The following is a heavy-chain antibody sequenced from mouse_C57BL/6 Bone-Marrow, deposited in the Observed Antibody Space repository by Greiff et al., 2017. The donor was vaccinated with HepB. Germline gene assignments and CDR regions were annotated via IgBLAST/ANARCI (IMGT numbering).Heavy chain of an antibody. D-gene: IGHD1-1*02. J-gene: IGHJ2*01. Sequence: VQLQQSGAELVRPGASVKLSCTASGFNIKDDYMHWVKQRPEQGLEWIGWIDPENGDTEYASKFQGKATITADTSSNTAYLQLSSQTSEDTAVYYCTGYGFDYWGQGTTLTVSS. CDR3: TGYGFDY. CDR2: IDPENGDT. CDR1: GFNIKDDY. V-gene: IGHV14-4*01.